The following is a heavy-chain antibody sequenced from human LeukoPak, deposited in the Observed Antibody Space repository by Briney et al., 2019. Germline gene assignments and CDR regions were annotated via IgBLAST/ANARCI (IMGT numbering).Heavy chain of an antibody. CDR3: AKWGFYDSSIHYSGGNY. CDR1: GFTFSIYA. V-gene: IGHV3-23*01. J-gene: IGHJ4*02. D-gene: IGHD3-22*01. CDR2: ISGSGDVT. Sequence: GGSLRLSCAVSGFTFSIYAMSWVRQATGKGLEWVSIISGSGDVTYYVDSVKGRFTISRDNSKNTLYLQMNGLRAEDTAVYYCAKWGFYDSSIHYSGGNYWGQGTLVTVSS.